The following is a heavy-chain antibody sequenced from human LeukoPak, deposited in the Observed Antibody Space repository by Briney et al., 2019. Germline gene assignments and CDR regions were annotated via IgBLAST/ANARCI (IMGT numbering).Heavy chain of an antibody. Sequence: SETLSLTCTVSGGSISSYYWSWIRQPPGKGLEWIGYIYYSGSTNYNPSLKSRVTISVDTSKNQFSLKLSSVTAADTAVYYCARPGPPTDYWGQGTLVTVSS. V-gene: IGHV4-59*08. J-gene: IGHJ4*02. CDR3: ARPGPPTDY. CDR2: IYYSGST. D-gene: IGHD2-8*02. CDR1: GGSISSYY.